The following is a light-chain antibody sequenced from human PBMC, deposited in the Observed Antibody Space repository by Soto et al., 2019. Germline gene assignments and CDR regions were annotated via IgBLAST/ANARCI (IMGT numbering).Light chain of an antibody. CDR3: QQYDNLT. Sequence: DIQMTQSPSSLSSSVGDRVTITCKASKDIGNYLNWYQQKPGKAPKLLIYDASKLETGVPSRFSGSGSGIDFTFTISSLQPEDIATYYCQQYDNLTFGGGTKVEIK. CDR1: KDIGNY. CDR2: DAS. J-gene: IGKJ4*01. V-gene: IGKV1-33*01.